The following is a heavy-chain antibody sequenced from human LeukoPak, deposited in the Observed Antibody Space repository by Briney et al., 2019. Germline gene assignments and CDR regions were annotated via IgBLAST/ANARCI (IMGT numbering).Heavy chain of an antibody. V-gene: IGHV1-46*01. Sequence: ASVKVSCKASGYTFTSYYMHWVRQAPGPGLEWMGIINPSGGSTSYAQKFQGRVTMTRDTSTSTVYMELSILRSEDTAVDYCARDSSTMVRGVTLPRYYFDYWGQGTLVTVCS. D-gene: IGHD3-10*01. CDR1: GYTFTSYY. CDR3: ARDSSTMVRGVTLPRYYFDY. CDR2: INPSGGST. J-gene: IGHJ4*02.